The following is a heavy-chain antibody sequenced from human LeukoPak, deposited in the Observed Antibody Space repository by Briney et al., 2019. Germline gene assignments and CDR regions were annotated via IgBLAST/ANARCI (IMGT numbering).Heavy chain of an antibody. CDR1: GYTFTSYD. J-gene: IGHJ5*02. V-gene: IGHV1-8*01. CDR2: MNPNSGNT. D-gene: IGHD6-6*01. Sequence: ASVKVSCKASGYTFTSYDINWVRQATGQGLEWMGWMNPNSGNTGYAQKFQGRVTMTRNTSISTAYMELSSLRSEDTAVYYCASPDLAARQIGVDPWGQGSLVTVSS. CDR3: ASPDLAARQIGVDP.